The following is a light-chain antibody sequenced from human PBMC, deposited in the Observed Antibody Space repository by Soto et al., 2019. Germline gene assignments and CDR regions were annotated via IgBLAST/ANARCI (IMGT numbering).Light chain of an antibody. CDR3: QHSYSTPRT. CDR1: QSISSY. J-gene: IGKJ1*01. CDR2: AAS. Sequence: DIQMTQSPSSLSASVGDRVTITCRACQSISSYLNWYQQKPGKAPKLLIYAASSLKSGVPSRFSGSGSGTDFTLSISSLQPEDFATYYCQHSYSTPRTFGQGTKVDIK. V-gene: IGKV1-39*01.